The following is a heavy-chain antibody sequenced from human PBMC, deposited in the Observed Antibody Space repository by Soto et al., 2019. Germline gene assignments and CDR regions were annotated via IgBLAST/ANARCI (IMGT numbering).Heavy chain of an antibody. CDR1: GFTLSDYY. D-gene: IGHD6-19*01. Sequence: EVQLVESGGDLVQPGGSLRLSCAASGFTLSDYYMDWVRQAPGKGLEWVGRTRNKANSYTTEYAACVKDRFTITRDVSKNTVYLQMNRLKTEDTAVYYCARRVGGTGWYFDYWGQGTLVTVSS. V-gene: IGHV3-72*01. CDR2: TRNKANSYTT. J-gene: IGHJ4*02. CDR3: ARRVGGTGWYFDY.